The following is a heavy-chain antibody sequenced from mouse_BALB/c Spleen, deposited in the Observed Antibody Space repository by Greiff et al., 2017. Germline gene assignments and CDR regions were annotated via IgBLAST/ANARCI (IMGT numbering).Heavy chain of an antibody. D-gene: IGHD1-2*01. J-gene: IGHJ4*01. CDR1: GFTFSSYA. CDR2: ISSGGST. V-gene: IGHV5-6-5*01. CDR3: ARALLRLDAMDY. Sequence: EVQLVESGGGLVKPGGSLKLSCAASGFTFSSYAMSWVRQTPEKRLEWVASISSGGSTYYPDSVKGRFTISRDNARNILYLQMSSLRSEDTAMYYCARALLRLDAMDYWGQGTSVTVSS.